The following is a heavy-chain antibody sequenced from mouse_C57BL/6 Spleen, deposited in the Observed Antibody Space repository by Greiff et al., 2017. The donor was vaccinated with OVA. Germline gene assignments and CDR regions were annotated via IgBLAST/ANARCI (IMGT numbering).Heavy chain of an antibody. V-gene: IGHV1-52*01. CDR1: GYTFTSYW. Sequence: QVQLKQPGAELVRPGSSVKLSCKASGYTFTSYWMHWVKQRPIQGLEWIGNIDPSDSETPYNQKFKDKATLTVDKSSSTAYMQLSSLTSEDSEVYYCARWDWDEAMDYWGQGTSVTVSS. CDR3: ARWDWDEAMDY. J-gene: IGHJ4*01. CDR2: IDPSDSET. D-gene: IGHD4-1*01.